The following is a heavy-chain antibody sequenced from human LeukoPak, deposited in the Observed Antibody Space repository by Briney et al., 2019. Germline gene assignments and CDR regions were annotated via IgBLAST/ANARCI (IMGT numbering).Heavy chain of an antibody. CDR3: ARDLPVVAATREVGMDV. CDR1: GYTFTSYY. J-gene: IGHJ6*02. Sequence: ASVKVSCKASGYTFTSYYMHWVRQAPGQGLEWMGIINPSGGSTSYAQKFQGRVTITRDTSASTAYMELSSLRSEDTAVYYCARDLPVVAATREVGMDVWGQGTTVTVSS. V-gene: IGHV1-46*01. CDR2: INPSGGST. D-gene: IGHD2-15*01.